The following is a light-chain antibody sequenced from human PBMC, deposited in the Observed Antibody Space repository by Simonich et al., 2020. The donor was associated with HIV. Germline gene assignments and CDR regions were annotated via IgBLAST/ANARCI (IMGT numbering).Light chain of an antibody. J-gene: IGKJ1*01. CDR1: QSVSTNY. CDR3: QQYGSSPWT. CDR2: GAS. V-gene: IGKV3-20*01. Sequence: EIVLTQSPGTLSLSPGERATLSCRASQSVSTNYLAWYQQKPGQAPRLLIHGASSRATGIPDRFSGSGSGTDFTLTISRLGPEDFAVYYCQQYGSSPWTFGQGTKVEIK.